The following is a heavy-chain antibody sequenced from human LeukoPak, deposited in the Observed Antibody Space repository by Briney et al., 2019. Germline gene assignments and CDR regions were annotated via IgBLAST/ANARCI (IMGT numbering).Heavy chain of an antibody. J-gene: IGHJ6*02. CDR2: IDWDDDK. D-gene: IGHD6-13*01. CDR1: GFSLRTSGMC. Sequence: ESGPTLVKPTQTLTLTCTFSGFSLRTSGMCVSWIRQPPGKALEWLARIDWDDDKYYSTSLKTRLTISKDTSKNQVVLTMTNMDPVDTATYYCARIRGSSWYSDVWGQGTTVTVSS. V-gene: IGHV2-70*11. CDR3: ARIRGSSWYSDV.